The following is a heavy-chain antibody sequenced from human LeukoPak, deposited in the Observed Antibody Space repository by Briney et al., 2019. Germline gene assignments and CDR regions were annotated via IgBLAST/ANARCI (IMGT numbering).Heavy chain of an antibody. CDR2: IYYTGIT. CDR3: ARDRARDGYLGGWYFDL. V-gene: IGHV4-59*12. Sequence: SETLSLTCTVSGGSISSDYWNWIRQSPGKGLEWIGFIYYTGITNYNPSLKSRVTISLDTSKNQFSLKLYSVTAADTAVYYCARDRARDGYLGGWYFDLWGRGTLVTVSS. D-gene: IGHD5-24*01. J-gene: IGHJ2*01. CDR1: GGSISSDY.